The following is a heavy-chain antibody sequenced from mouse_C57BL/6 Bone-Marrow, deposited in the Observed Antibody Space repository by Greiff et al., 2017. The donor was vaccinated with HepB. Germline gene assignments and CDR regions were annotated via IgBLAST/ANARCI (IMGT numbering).Heavy chain of an antibody. V-gene: IGHV1-18*01. CDR1: GYTFTDYN. CDR2: INPNNGGT. CDR3: ARNHAMDY. Sequence: VQLKESGPELVKPGASVKIPCKASGYTFTDYNMDWVKQSHGKSLEWIGDINPNNGGTIYNQKFKGKATLTVDKSYSTAYMELRSLTSEDTAVYYCARNHAMDYWGQGTSVTVSS. J-gene: IGHJ4*01.